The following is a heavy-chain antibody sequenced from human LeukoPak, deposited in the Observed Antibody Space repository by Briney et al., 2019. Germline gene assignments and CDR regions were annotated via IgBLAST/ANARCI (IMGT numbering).Heavy chain of an antibody. CDR2: ISYDGSNK. V-gene: IGHV3-30*18. CDR3: AKVETGTTSGTYYYGMDV. J-gene: IGHJ6*02. D-gene: IGHD1-7*01. CDR1: GFTFSSYG. Sequence: GRSLRLSCAASGFTFSSYGMHWVRQAPGKGLEWGAVISYDGSNKYYADSVKGRFTISRDNSKNTLYLQMNSLRAEDTAVYYCAKVETGTTSGTYYYGMDVWGQGTTVTVSS.